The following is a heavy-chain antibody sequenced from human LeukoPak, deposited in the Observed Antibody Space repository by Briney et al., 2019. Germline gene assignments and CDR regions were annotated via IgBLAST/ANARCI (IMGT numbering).Heavy chain of an antibody. V-gene: IGHV3-7*01. J-gene: IGHJ6*03. CDR2: IKPDGNEK. D-gene: IGHD3-10*01. Sequence: GGSLRLSCAASGFTFSSYEMNWVRQAPGKGLEWVAKIKPDGNEKSYADSVRGRFTISRDNAKNSMYLEMNSLRAEDTAVYYCARLSAYYYGSYFYYYMDVWGKGTTVTVSS. CDR3: ARLSAYYYGSYFYYYMDV. CDR1: GFTFSSYE.